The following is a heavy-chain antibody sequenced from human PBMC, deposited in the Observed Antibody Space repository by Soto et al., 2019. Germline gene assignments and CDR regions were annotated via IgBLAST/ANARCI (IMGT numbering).Heavy chain of an antibody. V-gene: IGHV1-8*01. D-gene: IGHD2-2*02. Sequence: ASMKVSCKASGYTFTSFDINWVRQATGQGLEWMGWMNPNSGDTGYAQKFQGRVTMTRSTSITTAYMELSSLRSEDTAVYFCVRATEACTGASCYNFWGQGTLVTVSS. CDR2: MNPNSGDT. J-gene: IGHJ4*02. CDR1: GYTFTSFD. CDR3: VRATEACTGASCYNF.